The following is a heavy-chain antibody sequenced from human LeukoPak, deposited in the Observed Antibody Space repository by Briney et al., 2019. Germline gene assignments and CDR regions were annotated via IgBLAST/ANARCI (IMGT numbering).Heavy chain of an antibody. CDR2: ISSSSSYI. CDR3: ARSARADASGYSPVDN. CDR1: GFTFSSYS. J-gene: IGHJ4*02. D-gene: IGHD3-22*01. V-gene: IGHV3-21*01. Sequence: GGSLRLSCAASGFTFSSYSMNWVRQAPGKGLEWVSSISSSSSYIYYADSVKGRFTISRDNAKNSLYLQMSSLRVDDSAIYYCARSARADASGYSPVDNWGQGTPVTVSS.